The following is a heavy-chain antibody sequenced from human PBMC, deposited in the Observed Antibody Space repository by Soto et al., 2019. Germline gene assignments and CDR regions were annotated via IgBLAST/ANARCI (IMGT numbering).Heavy chain of an antibody. J-gene: IGHJ5*02. CDR2: ISWNSGSI. V-gene: IGHV3-9*01. CDR3: AKDQTRQLLFVPWSDP. D-gene: IGHD2-2*01. CDR1: GITFDDYA. Sequence: GGSLRLSCAASGITFDDYAMHGVRQAPGKGLEWVSGISWNSGSIGYADSVKGRFTISRDNAKNSLYLQMNSLRAEDTALYYCAKDQTRQLLFVPWSDPLGQGTLVTAST.